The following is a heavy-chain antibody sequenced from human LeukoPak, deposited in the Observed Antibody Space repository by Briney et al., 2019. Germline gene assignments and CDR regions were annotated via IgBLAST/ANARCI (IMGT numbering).Heavy chain of an antibody. CDR3: ARDRDYYYYGMDV. CDR1: GFTFSSHA. D-gene: IGHD3-10*01. V-gene: IGHV3-30-3*01. Sequence: GGSLRLSCAASGFTFSSHAIHWVRQAPGKGLEWVAVISYDGNNKYYADSVKGRFTISRDNSKNTLYLQMNSLRAEDTAVYYCARDRDYYYYGMDVWGQGTTVTVSS. J-gene: IGHJ6*02. CDR2: ISYDGNNK.